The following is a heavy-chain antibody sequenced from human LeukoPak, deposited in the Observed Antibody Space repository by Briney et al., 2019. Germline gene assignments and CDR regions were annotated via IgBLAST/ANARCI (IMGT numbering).Heavy chain of an antibody. D-gene: IGHD1-7*01. CDR3: ARDKRAGITGTTYY. J-gene: IGHJ4*02. CDR1: GYSISSGYY. V-gene: IGHV4-38-2*02. Sequence: SETLSLTCTVSGYSISSGYYWGWIRQPPGKGLEWIGSIYHSGRTFYNPSLKSRVTISVDTSKNQFSLKLTSVTAADTAVYYCARDKRAGITGTTYYWGQGTLVTVSS. CDR2: IYHSGRT.